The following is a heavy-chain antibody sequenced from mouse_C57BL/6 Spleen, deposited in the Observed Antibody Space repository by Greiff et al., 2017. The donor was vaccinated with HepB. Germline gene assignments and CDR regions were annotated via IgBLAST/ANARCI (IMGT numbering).Heavy chain of an antibody. J-gene: IGHJ2*01. D-gene: IGHD3-2*02. V-gene: IGHV1-26*01. CDR2: INPNNGGT. CDR3: AIDSSGYDYFDY. Sequence: VQLQQSGPELVKPGASVKISCKASGYTFTNYYMNWVKQSHGKSLEWIGDINPNNGGTSYNQKFKGKATLTVDKSSSTAYMELRSLTSEDSAVYYCAIDSSGYDYFDYWGQGTTLTVSS. CDR1: GYTFTNYY.